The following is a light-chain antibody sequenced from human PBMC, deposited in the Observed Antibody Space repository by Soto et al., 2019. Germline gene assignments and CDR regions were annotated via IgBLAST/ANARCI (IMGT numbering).Light chain of an antibody. V-gene: IGKV1-33*01. J-gene: IGKJ5*01. CDR1: QDISKY. CDR3: QQYDKLPPL. Sequence: DIQMTQSPSSLSASVGDRVTITCQASQDISKYLNWYQQEPGKAPTLLIYDASTLQRGVPSRFSGSGSGTEFTFTISSLQPEDFSTYYCQQYDKLPPLFGQGTRLELK. CDR2: DAS.